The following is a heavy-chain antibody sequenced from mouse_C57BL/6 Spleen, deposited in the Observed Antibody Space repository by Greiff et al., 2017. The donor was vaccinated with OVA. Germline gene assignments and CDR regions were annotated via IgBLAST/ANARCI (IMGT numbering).Heavy chain of an antibody. V-gene: IGHV1-82*01. CDR3: ARDSSGYDFDC. Sequence: QVQLKESGPELVKPGASVKISCKASGYAFSSSWMNWVKQRPGKGLEWIGRIYPGDGDTNYNGKFKGKATLTADKSSSTAYMQRSSLTSEDSAVYCCARDSSGYDFDCWGQGTTLTVAS. CDR2: IYPGDGDT. J-gene: IGHJ2*01. CDR1: GYAFSSSW. D-gene: IGHD3-2*02.